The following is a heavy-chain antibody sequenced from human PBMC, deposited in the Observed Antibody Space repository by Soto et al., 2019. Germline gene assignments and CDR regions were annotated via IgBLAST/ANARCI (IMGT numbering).Heavy chain of an antibody. D-gene: IGHD3-10*01. Sequence: GGSLRLSRTASGFTVSSNYMSWVRQAPGKGLEWVSVIYSGGSTYYADPVKGRFTISRDNSKNTLYLQMNSLRAEDTAVYYCATRYGSGSYNPALNYYYGMDVWGQGTTVTDS. V-gene: IGHV3-53*01. CDR2: IYSGGST. CDR1: GFTVSSNY. J-gene: IGHJ6*02. CDR3: ATRYGSGSYNPALNYYYGMDV.